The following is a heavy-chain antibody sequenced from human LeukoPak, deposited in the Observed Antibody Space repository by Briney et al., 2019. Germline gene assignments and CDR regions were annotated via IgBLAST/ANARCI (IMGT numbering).Heavy chain of an antibody. Sequence: SETLSLTCTVSGGSIRTNSYNWGWIRQPPGKGLEWIASISYSGTTYYNPSLKSRVTMSVDTSKNEFSLKLSSVTAADTAVFYCARVGAAYFVYWGQGTVVTVSS. V-gene: IGHV4-39*07. J-gene: IGHJ4*02. CDR3: ARVGAAYFVY. CDR2: ISYSGTT. D-gene: IGHD1-26*01. CDR1: GGSIRTNSYN.